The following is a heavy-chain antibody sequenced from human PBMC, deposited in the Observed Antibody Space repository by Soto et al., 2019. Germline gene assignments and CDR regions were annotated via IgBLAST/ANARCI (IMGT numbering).Heavy chain of an antibody. CDR3: ARGQRFSDSFDP. CDR1: GGAISGYY. Sequence: LSLTCTVSGGAISGYYWTWIRQPAGKGLEWIGRIYSSGGTKYNPSLKSRVDMSLDMSKNQFPLRLNSVTAADTAVYYCARGQRFSDSFDPWGQGTLVTVSS. J-gene: IGHJ5*02. CDR2: IYSSGGT. D-gene: IGHD3-3*01. V-gene: IGHV4-4*07.